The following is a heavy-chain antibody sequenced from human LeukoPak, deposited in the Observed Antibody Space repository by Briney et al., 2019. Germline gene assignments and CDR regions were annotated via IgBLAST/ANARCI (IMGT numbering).Heavy chain of an antibody. Sequence: GGSLRLSCAASGFTVSTNCMIWVRQAPGKGLEWVSSISDDGGNKYYADSVKGRFTISRDNSKNTLYLQMNSLRGDDTGMYFCAKDSSSSNYYYGLDVWGQGTTVTVSS. CDR3: AKDSSSSNYYYGLDV. CDR2: ISDDGGNK. J-gene: IGHJ6*02. V-gene: IGHV3-30*18. D-gene: IGHD6-13*01. CDR1: GFTVSTNC.